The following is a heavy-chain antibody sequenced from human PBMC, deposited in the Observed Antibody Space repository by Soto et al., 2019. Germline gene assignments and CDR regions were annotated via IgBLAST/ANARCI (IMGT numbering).Heavy chain of an antibody. CDR1: TGSTNSFY. CDR3: ARSRDGYNLNPIDQ. D-gene: IGHD5-12*01. Sequence: QVQLQVSGPGLVKPSATLSLSCTVSTGSTNSFYWSWIRQPPGKGLQWLGYFFYTGSTNHNPSLKSRVTISLDMSSNQFSLRLSSVTAADTAMYHCARSRDGYNLNPIDQWGQGLLVTVSS. CDR2: FFYTGST. V-gene: IGHV4-59*01. J-gene: IGHJ4*02.